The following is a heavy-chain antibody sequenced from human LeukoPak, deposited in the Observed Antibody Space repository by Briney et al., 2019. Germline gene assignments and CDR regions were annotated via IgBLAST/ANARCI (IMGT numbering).Heavy chain of an antibody. D-gene: IGHD6-19*01. V-gene: IGHV4-39*01. J-gene: IGHJ4*02. CDR3: ARQRAVAGTEDY. CDR1: GGSISSSNYY. Sequence: SETLSLTCTVSGGSISSSNYYWGWIRQPPGKGLEWIGTISNRGSTYYNPSLKSRVTISVDTSKNQLSLKLSPVTAADTAIFYCARQRAVAGTEDYWGQGTLVTVSS. CDR2: ISNRGST.